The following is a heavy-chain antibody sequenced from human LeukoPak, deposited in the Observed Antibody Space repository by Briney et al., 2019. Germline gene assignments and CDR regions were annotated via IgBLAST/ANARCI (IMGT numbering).Heavy chain of an antibody. CDR2: WHHSGIT. Sequence: SETLSLTCTVSGASIISGNCFWGWVRQAPGKRLEWIGSWHHSGITDYNPSVRSRVTISADTSKNQFSLKLTSVTAADSGLYFCARQYEYWGQGTLVTVSS. V-gene: IGHV4-39*01. CDR1: GASIISGNCF. CDR3: ARQYEY. J-gene: IGHJ4*02.